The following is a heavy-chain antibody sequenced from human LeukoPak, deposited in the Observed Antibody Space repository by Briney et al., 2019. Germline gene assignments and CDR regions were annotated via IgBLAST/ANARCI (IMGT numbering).Heavy chain of an antibody. CDR1: GDSISTSSYY. CDR3: ARPLLGVVGAFDP. Sequence: SETLSLTCTVSGDSISTSSYYWGWIRQPPGKGLEWIGSIYYSGSTDYNPSLKSRVTISIDTSKNQFSLSLSSVTATDTAVYYCARPLLGVVGAFDPWGQGTLVTVSS. V-gene: IGHV4-39*01. D-gene: IGHD2-21*01. J-gene: IGHJ5*02. CDR2: IYYSGST.